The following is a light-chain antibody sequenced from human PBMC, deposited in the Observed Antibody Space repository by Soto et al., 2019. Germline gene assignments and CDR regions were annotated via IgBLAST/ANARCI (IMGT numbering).Light chain of an antibody. CDR2: EVS. V-gene: IGLV2-23*02. Sequence: QSVLTQPASVSGSPAQSITISCTGTSSDVGSYDLVSWYQQYTGKAPKIILYEVSKRPSGVSNRFSGSKSGNTASLTISGLQAEDEAEYYCCSYAGSRTLVVFGGGTKLTVL. J-gene: IGLJ2*01. CDR1: SSDVGSYDL. CDR3: CSYAGSRTLVV.